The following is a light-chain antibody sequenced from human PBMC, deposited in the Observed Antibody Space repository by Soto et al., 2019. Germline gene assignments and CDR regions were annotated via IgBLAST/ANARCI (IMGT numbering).Light chain of an antibody. CDR1: QTVNSDY. Sequence: EIVLTQSPGTLSLSPGETATLSCRASQTVNSDYLAWFQQRPGQAPRLLIFATSRRATDIPDRFSGSGSGTDFTLAIRRLEPEDFGVYYCHQFGYSPRTCGQGTKVE. V-gene: IGKV3-20*01. CDR2: ATS. J-gene: IGKJ1*01. CDR3: HQFGYSPRT.